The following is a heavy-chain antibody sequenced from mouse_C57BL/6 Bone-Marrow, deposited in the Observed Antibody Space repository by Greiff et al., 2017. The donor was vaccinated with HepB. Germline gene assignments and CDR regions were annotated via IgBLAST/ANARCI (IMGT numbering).Heavy chain of an antibody. D-gene: IGHD2-3*01. CDR1: GFTFSSYG. Sequence: EVKLMESGGDLVKPGGSLKLSCAASGFTFSSYGMSWVRQTPDKRLEWVATISSGGSYTYYPDSVKGRFTISRDNAKNTLYLQMSSLKSEDTAMYYCARQAGGYYVGYCAMDYWGQGTSVTVSS. J-gene: IGHJ4*01. CDR2: ISSGGSYT. CDR3: ARQAGGYYVGYCAMDY. V-gene: IGHV5-6*01.